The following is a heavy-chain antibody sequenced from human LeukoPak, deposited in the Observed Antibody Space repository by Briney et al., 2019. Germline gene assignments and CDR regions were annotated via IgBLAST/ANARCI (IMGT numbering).Heavy chain of an antibody. D-gene: IGHD3-9*01. CDR3: ARESQTGFSDY. CDR2: IYHSGST. V-gene: IGHV4-34*01. Sequence: SETLSLTCAVYGGSFSGYYWSWIRQPPGKGLEWIGEIYHSGSTNYNPSLKSRVTISVDKSKNQFSLKLSSVTAADTAVYYCARESQTGFSDYWGQGTLVTVSS. J-gene: IGHJ4*02. CDR1: GGSFSGYY.